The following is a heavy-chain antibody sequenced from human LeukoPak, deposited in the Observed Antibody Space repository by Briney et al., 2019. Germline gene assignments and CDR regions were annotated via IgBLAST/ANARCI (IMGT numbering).Heavy chain of an antibody. J-gene: IGHJ3*02. CDR1: GFTFSSYS. CDR2: ISSSSSYI. V-gene: IGHV3-21*01. CDR3: ARDLWVGGNAAFDI. Sequence: GGSLRLSCAASGFTFSSYSMNWVRQAPGKGLEWVSSISSSSSYIYYADSVKSRFTISRDNAKNSLYLQMNSLRAEDTAVYYCARDLWVGGNAAFDIWGQGTMVTVSS. D-gene: IGHD4-23*01.